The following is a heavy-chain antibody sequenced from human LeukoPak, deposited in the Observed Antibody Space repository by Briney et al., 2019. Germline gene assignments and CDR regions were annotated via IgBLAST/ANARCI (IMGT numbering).Heavy chain of an antibody. D-gene: IGHD1-26*01. CDR1: GFTFTNSA. CDR3: AAGGVVGATIVY. V-gene: IGHV1-58*02. Sequence: GTSVKVSCKASGFTFTNSAMQWVRQARGQRLEWIGWIVVGSGNTNYAQKFQERVTITRDMSTSTAYMELSSLRSEHTAVYYCAAGGVVGATIVYWGQGTLVTVSS. J-gene: IGHJ4*02. CDR2: IVVGSGNT.